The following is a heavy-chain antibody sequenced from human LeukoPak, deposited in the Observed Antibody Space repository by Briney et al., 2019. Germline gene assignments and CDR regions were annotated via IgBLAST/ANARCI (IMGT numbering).Heavy chain of an antibody. CDR2: IGSTI. J-gene: IGHJ4*02. CDR1: GFSLSDYY. D-gene: IGHD1-26*01. CDR3: AKGNSGSYFDY. V-gene: IGHV3-11*04. Sequence: GGSLRLSCVASGFSLSDYYMSWIRQAPGKGLEWVSYIGSTIYYADSVKGRLTISRDNAKNSLYLQMNSLRAEDTAVYYCAKGNSGSYFDYWGQGTLVTVSS.